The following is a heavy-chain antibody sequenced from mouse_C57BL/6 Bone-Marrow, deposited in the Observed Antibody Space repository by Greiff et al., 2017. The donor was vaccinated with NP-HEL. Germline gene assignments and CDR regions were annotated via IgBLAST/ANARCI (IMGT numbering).Heavy chain of an antibody. CDR3: ARVELYDGYPDYYAMDY. V-gene: IGHV5-4*01. CDR2: ISDGGSYT. Sequence: EVQLQQSGGGLVKPGGSLKLSCAASGFTFSSYAMSWVRQTPEKRLEWVATISDGGSYTYYPDNVKGRFTISRDNAKNNLYLQMSHLKSEDTAMYYCARVELYDGYPDYYAMDYWGQGTSVTVSS. CDR1: GFTFSSYA. D-gene: IGHD2-3*01. J-gene: IGHJ4*01.